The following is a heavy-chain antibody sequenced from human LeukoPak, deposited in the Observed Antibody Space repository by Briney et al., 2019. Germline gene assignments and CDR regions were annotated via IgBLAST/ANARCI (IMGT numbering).Heavy chain of an antibody. Sequence: PGGSLRLSCAASGFTFSTYEMNWARQAPGKGLEWVSYISSSGSTIYYTDSVKGRFTISRDNAKNSLYLQMNSLRAEDTAVYYCARDPYYGDYVVWGQGTLVTVSS. CDR1: GFTFSTYE. V-gene: IGHV3-48*03. CDR3: ARDPYYGDYVV. D-gene: IGHD4-17*01. CDR2: ISSSGSTI. J-gene: IGHJ4*02.